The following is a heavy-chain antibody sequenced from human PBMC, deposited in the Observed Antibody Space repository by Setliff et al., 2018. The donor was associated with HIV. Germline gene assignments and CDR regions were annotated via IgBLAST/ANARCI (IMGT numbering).Heavy chain of an antibody. CDR3: ARAMSSSWYIDGFDI. Sequence: SETLSLTCTVSGGSFSSHYWIWIRQPPGKGLEWIGYIHYSGSTYYNPSLKSQVTISVDTSKNRLSLKLSSVTAADAAVYYCARAMSSSWYIDGFDIWGQGTVVTVSS. D-gene: IGHD6-13*01. V-gene: IGHV4-59*11. J-gene: IGHJ3*02. CDR1: GGSFSSHY. CDR2: IHYSGST.